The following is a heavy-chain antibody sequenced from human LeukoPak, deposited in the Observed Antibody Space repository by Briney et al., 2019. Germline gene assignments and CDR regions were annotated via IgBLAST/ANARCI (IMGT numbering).Heavy chain of an antibody. CDR3: ARLSTYYYDSSGRYPFDY. V-gene: IGHV3-21*01. Sequence: GGTLRLSCAASGFTFSSYAMSWVRQAPGKGLEWVSSMSIYRTYKYYADSVKGRFTITRDNAKNSLYLQMNSLRAEDTAVYYCARLSTYYYDSSGRYPFDYWGQGTLVTVSS. D-gene: IGHD3-22*01. J-gene: IGHJ4*02. CDR2: MSIYRTYK. CDR1: GFTFSSYA.